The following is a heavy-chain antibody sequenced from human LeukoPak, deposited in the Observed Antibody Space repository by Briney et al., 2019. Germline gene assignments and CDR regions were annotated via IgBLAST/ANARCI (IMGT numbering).Heavy chain of an antibody. Sequence: GESLKISCKGSGFSFTTYWIGWVRRMPGKGLEWMGIIYPSDSDTTYSPSFQGQVTISADKSISTAYLQWSSLKASDTAMYYCARRYGGGGREYFHHWGQGTLVTVSS. J-gene: IGHJ1*01. D-gene: IGHD3-16*01. CDR3: ARRYGGGGREYFHH. CDR2: IYPSDSDT. V-gene: IGHV5-51*01. CDR1: GFSFTTYW.